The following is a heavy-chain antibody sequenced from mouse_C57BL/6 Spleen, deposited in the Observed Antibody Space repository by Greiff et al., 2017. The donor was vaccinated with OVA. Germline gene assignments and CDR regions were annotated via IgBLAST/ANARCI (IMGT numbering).Heavy chain of an antibody. V-gene: IGHV3-6*01. Sequence: DVQLQESGPGLAKPSQSLSLTCSVTGYSITSGYYWNWIRQFPGNKLEWMGYISYDGSNNYNPSLKNRISITRDTSKNQFFLKLNSVTTEDTATYYCARGLYYDYAWFAYWGQGTLVTVSA. CDR2: ISYDGSN. J-gene: IGHJ3*01. D-gene: IGHD2-4*01. CDR3: ARGLYYDYAWFAY. CDR1: GYSITSGYY.